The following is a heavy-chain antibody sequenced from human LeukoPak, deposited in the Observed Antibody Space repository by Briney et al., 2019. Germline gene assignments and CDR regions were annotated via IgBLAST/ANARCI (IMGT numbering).Heavy chain of an antibody. J-gene: IGHJ5*02. V-gene: IGHV1-2*02. CDR1: GYTFTGYY. Sequence: ASVKVSCKASGYTFTGYYMHWVRQAPGQGLEWMGWINPNSGGTNYAQKFQGRVTMTRDTSINTAYMELSRLRSDDTAVYYCARDLGGRSGYDPNWFDPWGQGTLVTVSS. D-gene: IGHD5-12*01. CDR2: INPNSGGT. CDR3: ARDLGGRSGYDPNWFDP.